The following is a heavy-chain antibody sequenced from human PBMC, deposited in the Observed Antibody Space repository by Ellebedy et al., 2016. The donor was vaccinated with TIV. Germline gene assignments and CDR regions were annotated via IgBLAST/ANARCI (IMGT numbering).Heavy chain of an antibody. CDR1: GGNFNTYT. J-gene: IGHJ4*02. CDR3: PKKAMATTEKFEEFEY. Sequence: AASVKVSCKTSGGNFNTYTLNWVRQAPGQGLEWVGGIVPLFDSTYYEQKFQGRVTITADESTSTAYLELSSLTSDDTAFYYCPKKAMATTEKFEEFEYWGQGTLVTVSS. D-gene: IGHD5-24*01. V-gene: IGHV1-69*13. CDR2: IVPLFDST.